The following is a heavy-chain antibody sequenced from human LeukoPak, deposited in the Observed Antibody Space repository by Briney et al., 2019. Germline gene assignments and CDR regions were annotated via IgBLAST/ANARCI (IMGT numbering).Heavy chain of an antibody. J-gene: IGHJ4*02. V-gene: IGHV3-53*01. CDR3: ATQQGGNPAD. Sequence: GGSLRLSCAASGFTVSSNYMSWVRQAPGKGLECVSVIYSGGGAYYADSAKGRFTISRDNAKNMLYLQVNSLRAEDTAVYYCATQQGGNPADWGQGTLVTVSS. CDR1: GFTVSSNY. D-gene: IGHD1-14*01. CDR2: IYSGGGA.